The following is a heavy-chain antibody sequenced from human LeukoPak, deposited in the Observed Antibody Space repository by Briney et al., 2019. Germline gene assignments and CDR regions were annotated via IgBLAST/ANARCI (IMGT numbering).Heavy chain of an antibody. J-gene: IGHJ4*02. V-gene: IGHV3-48*03. Sequence: GGSLRLSCAASGFSFSSYEMNWVRQAPGKGREWVSYISSGSHTMYYADSVKGRFTISRDNTKNSLYLQMNSLRAEDTAVYYCVRKTLTGPVYWGQGALVTVSS. CDR3: VRKTLTGPVY. CDR1: GFSFSSYE. D-gene: IGHD3-9*01. CDR2: ISSGSHTM.